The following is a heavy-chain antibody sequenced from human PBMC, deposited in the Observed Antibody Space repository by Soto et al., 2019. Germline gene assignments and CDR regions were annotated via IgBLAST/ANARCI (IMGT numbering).Heavy chain of an antibody. CDR3: ARTVTMVGGAIDY. J-gene: IGHJ4*02. Sequence: QVQLVESGGGVVQPGRSLRLSCAASGFTFSSYAMHWVRQAPGKGLEWVAVISYDGSNKYYADSVKGLFTIFRDNSKNTLYLQMNSLRAEDTAVYYCARTVTMVGGAIDYRGQGTLVTVSS. V-gene: IGHV3-30-3*01. CDR1: GFTFSSYA. D-gene: IGHD3-10*01. CDR2: ISYDGSNK.